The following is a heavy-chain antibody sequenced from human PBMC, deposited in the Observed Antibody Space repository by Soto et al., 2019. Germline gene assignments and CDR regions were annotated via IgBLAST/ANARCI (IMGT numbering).Heavy chain of an antibody. V-gene: IGHV1-3*01. D-gene: IGHD1-7*01. CDR2: IKAANGDT. Sequence: QVQLVQSGADVRKPGASVSLSCKASGYTFTNYALHWVRQAPGQSLEWIGWIKAANGDTKYSQKFRDRVTITRDTSANIAYMSLSSIRSDDTAVYYCARDAEELLVLYYFPYWGQGAQVSVSS. CDR1: GYTFTNYA. CDR3: ARDAEELLVLYYFPY. J-gene: IGHJ4*02.